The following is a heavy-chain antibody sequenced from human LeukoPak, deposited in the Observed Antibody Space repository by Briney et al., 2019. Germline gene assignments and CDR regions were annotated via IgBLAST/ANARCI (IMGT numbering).Heavy chain of an antibody. J-gene: IGHJ4*02. CDR3: ASRWDSSGYYYDY. CDR1: GGSFSGYY. CDR2: INQMGGP. Sequence: SQTLSLTCAVDGGSFSGYYWSWIRHPPGKGLEWVGEINQMGGPNYNPSLKRRVTISVDTSKNQFSLKRSSVTAADTAVYYCASRWDSSGYYYDYWGQGTLVTVSS. D-gene: IGHD3-22*01. V-gene: IGHV4-34*01.